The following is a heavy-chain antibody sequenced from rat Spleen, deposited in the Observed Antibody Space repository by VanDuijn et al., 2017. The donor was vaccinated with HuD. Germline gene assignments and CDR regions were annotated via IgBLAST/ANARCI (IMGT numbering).Heavy chain of an antibody. J-gene: IGHJ4*01. CDR2: ISSHGSDT. D-gene: IGHD4-3*01. V-gene: IGHV5-7*01. CDR1: GFTFSGYY. Sequence: EVQLVESDGGLVQPGRSLKLSCAASGFTFSGYYMAWVRQAPTKGLEWVATISSHGSDTYYRDSVKGRFTISRDDEKSTLYLQMDSLRSEDTATYYCVRYVKFVSYYVLDAWGQGASVTVSS. CDR3: VRYVKFVSYYVLDA.